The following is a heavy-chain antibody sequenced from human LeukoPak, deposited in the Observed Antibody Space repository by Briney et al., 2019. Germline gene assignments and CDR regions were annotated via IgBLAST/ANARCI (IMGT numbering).Heavy chain of an antibody. Sequence: PGGSLRLSCAASGFTFSSYWMSWVRQAPGKGLECVANIKQDGSEKYYVDSVKGRFTISRDNAKNSLYLQMNSLRAEDTAVYYCARTAYSSSWSALFDYWGQGTLVTVSS. D-gene: IGHD6-13*01. CDR1: GFTFSSYW. V-gene: IGHV3-7*01. J-gene: IGHJ4*02. CDR3: ARTAYSSSWSALFDY. CDR2: IKQDGSEK.